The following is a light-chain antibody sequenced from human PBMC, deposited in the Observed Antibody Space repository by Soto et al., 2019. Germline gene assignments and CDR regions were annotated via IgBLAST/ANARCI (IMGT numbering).Light chain of an antibody. CDR3: QQTFFAPRT. Sequence: QMTQSASSLSTSVGYRFTIICRASQDVRAYLNWYQQKPGKAPKLLIYEASTLEDGVPSRFSGRGYGTDFSLTISSLQPTDVATYYCQQTFFAPRTFGQGTKVDIK. CDR1: QDVRAY. CDR2: EAS. V-gene: IGKV1-39*01. J-gene: IGKJ1*01.